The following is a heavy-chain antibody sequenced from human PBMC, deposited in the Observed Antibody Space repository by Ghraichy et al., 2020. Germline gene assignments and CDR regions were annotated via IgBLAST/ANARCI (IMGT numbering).Heavy chain of an antibody. CDR1: GGSISSGGYS. V-gene: IGHV4-30-2*01. CDR3: ARGGGYNPFDY. Sequence: SETLSLTCAVSGGSISSGGYSWSWIRQPPGKGLEWIGYIYHSGSTYYNPSLKSRVTIPVDRSKNQFSLKLSSVTAADTAVYYCARGGGYNPFDYWGQGTLVTVSS. J-gene: IGHJ4*02. D-gene: IGHD3-16*01. CDR2: IYHSGST.